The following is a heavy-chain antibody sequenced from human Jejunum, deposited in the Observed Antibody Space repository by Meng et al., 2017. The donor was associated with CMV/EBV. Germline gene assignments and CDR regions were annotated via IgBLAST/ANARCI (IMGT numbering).Heavy chain of an antibody. Sequence: AFTFSNSMLTWVRQAPGKGLEWVSSTSGSGGSTYHADAVKGRFTISRDNSKNTLFLQMNSLRVEDTAVYYCARGTGSASSYSLHPWGQGTLVTVSS. J-gene: IGHJ5*02. CDR3: ARGTGSASSYSLHP. V-gene: IGHV3-23*01. CDR2: TSGSGGST. D-gene: IGHD1-26*01. CDR1: AFTFSNSM.